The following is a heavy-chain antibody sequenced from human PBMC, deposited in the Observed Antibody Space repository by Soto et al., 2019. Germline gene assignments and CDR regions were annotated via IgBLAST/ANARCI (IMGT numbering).Heavy chain of an antibody. J-gene: IGHJ4*02. D-gene: IGHD3-16*01. CDR1: GDSVSSNSAA. Sequence: SQTLSLTCAISGDSVSSNSAAWTWIRHSPSRGLEWLARTYYRSEWYNDYAVSVKSRIRINPNTSKNQFSLQLVSVTADDMAVYYCARFIWGGGGVDYWGQGTLVTVSS. V-gene: IGHV6-1*01. CDR3: ARFIWGGGGVDY. CDR2: TYYRSEWYN.